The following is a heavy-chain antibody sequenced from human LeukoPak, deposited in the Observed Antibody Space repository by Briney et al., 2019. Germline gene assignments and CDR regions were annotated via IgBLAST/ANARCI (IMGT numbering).Heavy chain of an antibody. CDR2: INQDGSEK. Sequence: PGGSLRLSCAASGFTFSSYWMSWVRQAPGRGLEWVANINQDGSEKNSADSVKGRFTISRDNAKNSLYLQMSSLRAEDTAVYYCARVTNWGSFDYWGQGTLVTVSS. D-gene: IGHD7-27*01. J-gene: IGHJ4*02. CDR3: ARVTNWGSFDY. V-gene: IGHV3-7*01. CDR1: GFTFSSYW.